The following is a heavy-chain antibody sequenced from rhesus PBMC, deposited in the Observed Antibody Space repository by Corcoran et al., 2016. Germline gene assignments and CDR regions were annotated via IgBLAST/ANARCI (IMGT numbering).Heavy chain of an antibody. CDR3: ASPGGGDYYDDGLDS. Sequence: QVQLQESGPGLVKPSETLSLTCAVSGASIRSYWWSWIRQPPGKGREWIGEIKGKSCSTYSNPSLKSRVTISKAASKNQFSLKLSSVTAADTAVYYCASPGGGDYYDDGLDSWGQGVVVTVSS. D-gene: IGHD3-34*01. J-gene: IGHJ6*01. CDR2: IKGKSCST. V-gene: IGHV4-80*01. CDR1: GASIRSYW.